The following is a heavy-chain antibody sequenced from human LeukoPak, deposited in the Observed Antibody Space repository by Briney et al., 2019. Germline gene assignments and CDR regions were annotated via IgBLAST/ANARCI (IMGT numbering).Heavy chain of an antibody. V-gene: IGHV1-2*02. Sequence: ASVKVSCKASGYTFTSYGISWVRQAPGQGLEWMGWINPNSGGTNYAQKFQGRVTMTRDTSISTAYMELSRLRSDDTAVYYCAKSGGVNWFDPWGQGTLVTVSS. J-gene: IGHJ5*02. D-gene: IGHD3-10*01. CDR1: GYTFTSYG. CDR2: INPNSGGT. CDR3: AKSGGVNWFDP.